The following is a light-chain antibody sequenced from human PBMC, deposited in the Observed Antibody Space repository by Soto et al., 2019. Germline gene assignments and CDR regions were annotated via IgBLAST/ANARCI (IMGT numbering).Light chain of an antibody. CDR3: QSYDSGVTGSV. V-gene: IGLV3-21*02. Sequence: SYELTQPPSVSVAPGQTARITCGENNIGSKGVHWYQQRPGQAPVLVVYDDRDRPSKIPERFSGSNSGNTATLTISRVEAGDEADYYCQSYDSGVTGSVFGTGTKVTVL. CDR1: NIGSKG. J-gene: IGLJ1*01. CDR2: DDR.